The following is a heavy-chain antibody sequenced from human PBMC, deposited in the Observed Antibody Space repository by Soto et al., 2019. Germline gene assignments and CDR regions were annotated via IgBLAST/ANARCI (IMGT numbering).Heavy chain of an antibody. Sequence: GGSLRLSCAASGFTFTNYAMSWVRQAPGKGLEWVSGISSSDGDTDYADSVRGRSTISRDNSKNTVYLQMDSLRAEDTATYYCVAGQQLVLYYWGQGNVVTVSS. V-gene: IGHV3-23*01. CDR3: VAGQQLVLYY. CDR1: GFTFTNYA. CDR2: ISSSDGDT. D-gene: IGHD6-13*01. J-gene: IGHJ4*02.